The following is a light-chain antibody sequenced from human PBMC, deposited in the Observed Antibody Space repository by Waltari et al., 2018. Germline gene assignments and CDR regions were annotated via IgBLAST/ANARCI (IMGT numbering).Light chain of an antibody. J-gene: IGKJ2*01. V-gene: IGKV3-20*01. CDR1: QSLTRRY. Sequence: VLTQSPDTLSLSPGERATLSCRASQSLTRRYVAWYQQKPGQAPRLLIYGASNRAAGIPYRFSGSGSGTDFTLTISRLEPEDSAVYYCQQYGSSVMYTFGQGTKLEIK. CDR3: QQYGSSVMYT. CDR2: GAS.